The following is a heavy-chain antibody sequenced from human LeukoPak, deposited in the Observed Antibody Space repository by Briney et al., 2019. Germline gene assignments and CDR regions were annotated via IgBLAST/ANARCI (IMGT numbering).Heavy chain of an antibody. CDR2: SNDSGGT. CDR3: ARLSVIVGSTLEYYYYYMDV. J-gene: IGHJ6*03. D-gene: IGHD1-26*01. V-gene: IGHV4-61*05. CDR1: GGSISSGSYY. Sequence: SETLSLTCTVSGGSISSGSYYWSWIRQPPGKRLEWVGESNDSGGTNYNPSLKSRVTISADKSKNQVSLKLTFVTAADTAVYYCARLSVIVGSTLEYYYYYMDVWGQGTTVTVSS.